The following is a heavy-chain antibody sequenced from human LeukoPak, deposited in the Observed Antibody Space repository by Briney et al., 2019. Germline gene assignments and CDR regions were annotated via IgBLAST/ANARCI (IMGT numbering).Heavy chain of an antibody. CDR3: ARGRGYLVDP. Sequence: PSETLSLTCAAYGGSFSGYYWSWIRQPPGKGLEWIGEINHSGSTNYNPSLKSRVTISVDTSKNQFSLKLSSVTAADTAVYYCARGRGYLVDPWGQGTLVTVSS. CDR1: GGSFSGYY. D-gene: IGHD6-13*01. J-gene: IGHJ5*02. CDR2: INHSGST. V-gene: IGHV4-34*01.